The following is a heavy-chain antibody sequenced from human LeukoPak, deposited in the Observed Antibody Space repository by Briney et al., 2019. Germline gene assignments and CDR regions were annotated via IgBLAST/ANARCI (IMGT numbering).Heavy chain of an antibody. CDR3: TSDEGEDTSY. Sequence: PGGSLRLSCAASGFTFSSYWMSWVRQAPGKGLEWVANIKQDGSEKYYVDSVKGRFTISRDNAKNSLYLQMNSLKTEDTAVYYCTSDEGEDTSYWGQGTLVTVSS. CDR1: GFTFSSYW. J-gene: IGHJ4*02. D-gene: IGHD1-26*01. V-gene: IGHV3-7*03. CDR2: IKQDGSEK.